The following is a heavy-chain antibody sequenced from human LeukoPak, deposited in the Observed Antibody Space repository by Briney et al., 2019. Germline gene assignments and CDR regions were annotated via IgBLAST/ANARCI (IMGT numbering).Heavy chain of an antibody. CDR2: ISGSGST. D-gene: IGHD3-10*01. CDR1: GFTFSSYA. Sequence: PGGSLRLSCAASGFTFSSYAMSWVRQAPGKGLVWVSAISGSGSTYYADSVKGRFTISRDNSKNTLYLQMNSLRAEDTAVYYCAKEYGSGSYYYDYWGQGTLVTVSS. J-gene: IGHJ4*02. V-gene: IGHV3-23*01. CDR3: AKEYGSGSYYYDY.